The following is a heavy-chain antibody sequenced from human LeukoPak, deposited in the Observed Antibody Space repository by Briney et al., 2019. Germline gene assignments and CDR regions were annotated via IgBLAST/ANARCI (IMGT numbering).Heavy chain of an antibody. CDR2: ISSSSSYI. CDR1: GFTFSSYS. D-gene: IGHD3-22*01. Sequence: GGSLRLSCAASGFTFSSYSMNWVRQAPGKGLGGVSSISSSSSYIYYADSVKGRFTISRDNAKNSLYLQMNSLRAEDTAVYYCARDSSGYGWFDPWGQGTLVTVSS. CDR3: ARDSSGYGWFDP. V-gene: IGHV3-21*01. J-gene: IGHJ5*02.